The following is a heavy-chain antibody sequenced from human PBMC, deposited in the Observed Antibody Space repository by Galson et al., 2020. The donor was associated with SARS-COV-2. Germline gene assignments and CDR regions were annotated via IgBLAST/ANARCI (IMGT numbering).Heavy chain of an antibody. CDR3: ARDQRNYDILTGYFSQAYYYYYYGMDV. CDR1: GFTFSSYG. V-gene: IGHV3-30*03. CDR2: ISYDGSNK. D-gene: IGHD3-9*01. Sequence: GESLKISCAASGFTFSSYGMHWVRQAPGEGLEWVAVISYDGSNKYYADSVKGRFTISRDNSKNTLYLQMNSLRAEDTAVYYCARDQRNYDILTGYFSQAYYYYYYGMDVWGQGTTVTVSS. J-gene: IGHJ6*02.